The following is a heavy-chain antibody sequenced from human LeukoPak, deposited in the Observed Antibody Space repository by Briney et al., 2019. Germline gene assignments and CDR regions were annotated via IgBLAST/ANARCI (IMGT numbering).Heavy chain of an antibody. V-gene: IGHV4-34*01. D-gene: IGHD3-16*01. CDR3: ARHGRYDFAY. CDR2: IGPGGDT. Sequence: SETLSLTCGVYGGSSSGFYWSWIRQPPGKGLEWLGQIGPGGDTTYNPSLDSRLTISLDTSRSHFSLKVNSVTAADTAVYYCARHGRYDFAYWGQGTLVAVSS. J-gene: IGHJ4*02. CDR1: GGSSSGFY.